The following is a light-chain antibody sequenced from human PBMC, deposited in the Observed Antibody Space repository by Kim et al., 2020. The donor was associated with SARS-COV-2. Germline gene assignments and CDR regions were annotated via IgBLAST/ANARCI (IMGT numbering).Light chain of an antibody. CDR1: QGIRTY. CDR2: DAS. J-gene: IGKJ1*01. Sequence: DIQMTQSPSSVSASVGDRVTITCRASQGIRTYLAWYQQKPGKTPNLLIYDASTLQSGVPSRFSGSGSGTDFTLTISSLQPEDFATYYCLQDYNYPRTFGQGTKVDIK. V-gene: IGKV1-12*01. CDR3: LQDYNYPRT.